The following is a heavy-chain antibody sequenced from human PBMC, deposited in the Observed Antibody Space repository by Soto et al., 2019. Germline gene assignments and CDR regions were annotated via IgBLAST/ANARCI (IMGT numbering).Heavy chain of an antibody. J-gene: IGHJ6*02. CDR2: ISYDGSNK. CDR1: GFTFSSYG. D-gene: IGHD6-6*01. Sequence: GGSLRLSCAASGFTFSSYGMHWVRQAPGKGLEWVAVISYDGSNKYYADSVKGRFTISRDNSKNTLYLQMNSLRAEDTAVYYCARVPKYSSSSLRVPNYYYYYGMDVWGQGTTVTVSS. CDR3: ARVPKYSSSSLRVPNYYYYYGMDV. V-gene: IGHV3-30*19.